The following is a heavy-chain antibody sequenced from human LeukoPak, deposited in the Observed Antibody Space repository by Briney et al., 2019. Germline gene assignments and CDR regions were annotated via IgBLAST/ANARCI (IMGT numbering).Heavy chain of an antibody. J-gene: IGHJ4*02. CDR3: ATTVAGVREHAY. Sequence: SQTLSLTCTVSGASISSGSYYWSWIRQPAGKGLEWIGRIYTSGSTNYNPSLRSRVTVSLDTSMNQFSLNLRSVTAADTAVYYCATTVAGVREHAYWGQGTLVTVSS. CDR1: GASISSGSYY. CDR2: IYTSGST. V-gene: IGHV4-61*02. D-gene: IGHD6-19*01.